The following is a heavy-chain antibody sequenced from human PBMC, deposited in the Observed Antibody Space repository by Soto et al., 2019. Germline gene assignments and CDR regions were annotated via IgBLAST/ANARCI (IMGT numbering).Heavy chain of an antibody. J-gene: IGHJ6*02. CDR1: GYSFISYW. Sequence: ESLKISCKGSGYSFISYWISWVRQMPGKGLEWMGRIDPSDSYTNYSPSFQGHVTISADKSISTAYLQWSSLKASDTAMYYCASSSRLFNYYYGMDVWGQGTTVTVSS. V-gene: IGHV5-10-1*01. CDR3: ASSSRLFNYYYGMDV. CDR2: IDPSDSYT. D-gene: IGHD2-21*01.